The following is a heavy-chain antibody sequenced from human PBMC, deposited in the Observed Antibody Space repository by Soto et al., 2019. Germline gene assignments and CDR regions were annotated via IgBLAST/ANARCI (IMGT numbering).Heavy chain of an antibody. CDR2: ISSSSSTI. Sequence: GGSLRLSCAASGFTFSSYCMNWVRQAPGKGLEWVSYISSSSSTIYYADSVKGRFTISRDNAKNSLYLQMNSLRDEDTAVYYCARPLDYGDYVRWGWAPYFNYWGQGTLVTVSS. CDR3: ARPLDYGDYVRWGWAPYFNY. D-gene: IGHD4-17*01. V-gene: IGHV3-48*02. J-gene: IGHJ4*02. CDR1: GFTFSSYC.